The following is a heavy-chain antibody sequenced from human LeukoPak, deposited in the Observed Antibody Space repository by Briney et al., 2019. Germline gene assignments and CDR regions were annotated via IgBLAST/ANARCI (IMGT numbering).Heavy chain of an antibody. CDR2: ISYHGKT. J-gene: IGHJ4*02. CDR3: VRVGRSLHWSPDF. CDR1: GGSISNYD. V-gene: IGHV4-59*01. Sequence: SETLSLTCTVSGGSISNYDWGCVRQPPWKGLERIAYISYHGKTNHNPSLRSRVPMSVDMSKTQFSLNLNSMAAADTAVYYCVRVGRSLHWSPDFWGLGTLVTVSS. D-gene: IGHD1-1*01.